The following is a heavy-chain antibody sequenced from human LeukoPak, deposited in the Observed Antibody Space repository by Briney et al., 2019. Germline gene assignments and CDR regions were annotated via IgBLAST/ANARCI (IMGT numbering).Heavy chain of an antibody. V-gene: IGHV1-69*05. Sequence: ASVKVSCKASGGTFSSYAISWVRQAPGQGLEWMGGIIPIFGTANYAQKFQGRVTITTDESTSTAYMELSSLRSEDTAVYYCAREGYDILTGYYTHYFDYWGQGTLVTVSS. CDR2: IIPIFGTA. CDR3: AREGYDILTGYYTHYFDY. J-gene: IGHJ4*02. D-gene: IGHD3-9*01. CDR1: GGTFSSYA.